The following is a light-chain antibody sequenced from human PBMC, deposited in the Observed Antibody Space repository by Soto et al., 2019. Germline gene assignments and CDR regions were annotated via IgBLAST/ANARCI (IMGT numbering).Light chain of an antibody. CDR2: DAS. J-gene: IGKJ2*01. Sequence: DIQMTQSPSTLSASVGDRVTITCLASQSISSWLAWYQQKPGKAPKLLIYDASSLESGVPSRFSGSGSGTEFTLTSSSLQPDDFATYCCQQYNSPVTFGQGTKLEIK. CDR1: QSISSW. V-gene: IGKV1-5*01. CDR3: QQYNSPVT.